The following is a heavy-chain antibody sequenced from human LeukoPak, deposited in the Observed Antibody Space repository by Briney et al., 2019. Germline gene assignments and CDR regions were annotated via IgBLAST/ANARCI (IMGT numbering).Heavy chain of an antibody. J-gene: IGHJ4*02. D-gene: IGHD3-10*02. V-gene: IGHV3-7*05. Sequence: GGSLRLSCAASGFTFSNYWMSWVRQAPGKGLEWLANIKEDGSEDYYVDSVKGRFTISRDNAKNSLYLQMNSLRAEDTAVYYCARDINYVFDYWGQGALVTVSS. CDR1: GFTFSNYW. CDR3: ARDINYVFDY. CDR2: IKEDGSED.